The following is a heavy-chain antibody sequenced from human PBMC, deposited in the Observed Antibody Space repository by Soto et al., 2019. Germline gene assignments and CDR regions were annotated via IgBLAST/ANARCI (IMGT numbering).Heavy chain of an antibody. Sequence: GGSLRLSCAASGFTFSSFGMPWVRQAPGKGLEWVAVIWYDGSNKYYADSVKGRFTISRDNSKNTLYLQMNSLRAEDTAVYYCARDDSSSWYPTWVFDYWGQGTLVTVSS. V-gene: IGHV3-33*01. CDR3: ARDDSSSWYPTWVFDY. CDR1: GFTFSSFG. D-gene: IGHD6-13*01. J-gene: IGHJ4*02. CDR2: IWYDGSNK.